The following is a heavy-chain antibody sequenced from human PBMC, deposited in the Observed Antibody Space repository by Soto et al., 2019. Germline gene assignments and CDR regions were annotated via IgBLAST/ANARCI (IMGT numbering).Heavy chain of an antibody. V-gene: IGHV4-4*02. D-gene: IGHD2-2*01. CDR1: GGSISSNSW. CDR3: ARAIGYCGSTSCHSCYYGMDV. CDR2: IYHTGNT. Sequence: SETLSLTCAVSGGSISSNSWWNWVRQPPGKGLEWIGEIYHTGNTNYNPSLKSRVTLSVDKSKSQFSLKLSSVTAADTAVYYCARAIGYCGSTSCHSCYYGMDVWGQGTTVTVSS. J-gene: IGHJ6*02.